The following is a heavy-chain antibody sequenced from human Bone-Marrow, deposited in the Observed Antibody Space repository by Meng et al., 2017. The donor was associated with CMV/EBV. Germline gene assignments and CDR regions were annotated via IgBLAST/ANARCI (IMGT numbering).Heavy chain of an antibody. V-gene: IGHV4-34*01. CDR3: ARGAPGH. CDR1: GGSFSGYS. CDR2: ISDSGST. J-gene: IGHJ4*02. Sequence: SETLSLTCAVYGGSFSGYSWTWIRQSPGKGLEWIGDISDSGSTNYNPSLKSRVSILLDTSRNQFSLKLTSVTAADTAVYYCARGAPGHWGQGPRVTGSS.